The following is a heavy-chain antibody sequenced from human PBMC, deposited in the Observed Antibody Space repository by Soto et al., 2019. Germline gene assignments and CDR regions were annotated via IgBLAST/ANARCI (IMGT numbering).Heavy chain of an antibody. J-gene: IGHJ5*02. D-gene: IGHD3-10*01. CDR2: ISSSGSTI. Sequence: GGSLRLSCAASGFTFSSYEMNWVRQAPGKGLEWVSYISSSGSTIYYADSVKGRFTISRDNAKNSLYLQMNSLRAEDTAVYYCARCGHYYGSGSWRSCFDPWGQGTLVTVSS. CDR1: GFTFSSYE. V-gene: IGHV3-48*03. CDR3: ARCGHYYGSGSWRSCFDP.